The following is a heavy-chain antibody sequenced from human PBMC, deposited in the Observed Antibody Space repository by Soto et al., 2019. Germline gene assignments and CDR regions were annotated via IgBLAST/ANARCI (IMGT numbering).Heavy chain of an antibody. CDR3: TRSSCDCDAMDV. J-gene: IGHJ6*02. CDR1: GFTFGSYA. V-gene: IGHV3-9*01. Sequence: EVQLVESEGGLVQPGRSLGLSCTASGFTFGSYAMHWVRQAPGRGLEWVSGISWNSGTIGYADSVKGRFTISRDNAKSSLYRQMNSLRAVDSALYYCTRSSCDCDAMDVWGQGTTVTVSS. CDR2: ISWNSGTI. D-gene: IGHD2-15*01.